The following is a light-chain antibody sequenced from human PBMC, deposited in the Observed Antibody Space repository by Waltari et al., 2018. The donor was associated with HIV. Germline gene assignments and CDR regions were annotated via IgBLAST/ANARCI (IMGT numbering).Light chain of an antibody. CDR2: EYA. CDR1: SSDIGSYNL. CDR3: CSYAGMSTLI. Sequence: SALTQPASVSGSPGQSITISCTGTSSDIGSYNLVSWYQQYPSRVPKLIIYEYAKRPSGGSYLFAGSKSGITDSLTISGLQAEDEADDYCCSYAGMSTLIFGGGTTLTVL. J-gene: IGLJ2*01. V-gene: IGLV2-23*01.